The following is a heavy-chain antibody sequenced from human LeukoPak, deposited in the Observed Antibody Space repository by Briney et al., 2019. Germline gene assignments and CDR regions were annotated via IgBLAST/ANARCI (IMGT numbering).Heavy chain of an antibody. J-gene: IGHJ5*02. CDR1: GGSISNYY. Sequence: SETLSLTCTVSGGSISNYYWNWIRQPPGKGLEWIGYIYYTGSTNYNPSLKSRVTMSVDTSKNQFSLKLSSVTAADTAVYYCARDRRGIAAAGTSLDPWGQGTLVTVSS. CDR3: ARDRRGIAAAGTSLDP. CDR2: IYYTGST. D-gene: IGHD6-13*01. V-gene: IGHV4-59*12.